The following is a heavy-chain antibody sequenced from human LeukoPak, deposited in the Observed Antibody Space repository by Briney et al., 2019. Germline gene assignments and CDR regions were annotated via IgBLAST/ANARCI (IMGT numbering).Heavy chain of an antibody. V-gene: IGHV3-15*01. J-gene: IGHJ4*02. Sequence: GGSLRLSCAGSGPTLSNAWMSWVRQAPGKGLEWVARIKSKTDGGTTDYSAPVKGRFTISRDDSKNMVYLEMNSLRTEDTAVYYCSCHYFDYWGQGTLVTVSS. CDR3: SCHYFDY. CDR1: GPTLSNAW. CDR2: IKSKTDGGTT.